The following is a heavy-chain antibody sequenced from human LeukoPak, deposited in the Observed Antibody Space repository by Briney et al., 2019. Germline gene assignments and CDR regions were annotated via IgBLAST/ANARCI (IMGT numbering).Heavy chain of an antibody. CDR3: ARHGGSYTFDL. CDR1: GCSFSSYY. D-gene: IGHD1-26*01. V-gene: IGHV4-59*01. Sequence: SETLSLTCTVSGCSFSSYYWSWIRQPPGKGLELIGYMYDSGSTNYNPSLKSRVTISVDTSKNQFSLRLNSVTAADTAVYYCARHGGSYTFDLWGQGVLVTVSS. J-gene: IGHJ4*02. CDR2: MYDSGST.